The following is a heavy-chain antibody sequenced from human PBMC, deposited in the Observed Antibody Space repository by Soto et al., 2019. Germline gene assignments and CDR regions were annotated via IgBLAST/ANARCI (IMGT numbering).Heavy chain of an antibody. D-gene: IGHD3-10*01. Sequence: GGSLRLSCAASGFTFSSYAMHWVRQAPGKGLEWVAVISYDGSNKYYADSVKGRFTISRDNSKNTLYLQMNSLRAEDTAVYYCARDWWGAVRGVNWFDPWGQGTLVTVSS. J-gene: IGHJ5*02. CDR1: GFTFSSYA. V-gene: IGHV3-30-3*01. CDR2: ISYDGSNK. CDR3: ARDWWGAVRGVNWFDP.